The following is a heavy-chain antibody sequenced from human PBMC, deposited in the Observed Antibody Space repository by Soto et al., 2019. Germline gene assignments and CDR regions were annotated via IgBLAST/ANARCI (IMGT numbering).Heavy chain of an antibody. D-gene: IGHD6-13*01. V-gene: IGHV4-30-4*01. CDR2: IYYTGST. CDR3: ASLRSRWNIDS. Sequence: QVQLQESGPGLVKPSQTLSLTCTVSGGSISTDDHYWSWIRQPPGKGLEWIGYIYYTGSTHYNPSLKSRLFTSLDAFDNQFSLQLTSVAAADTAVYYCASLRSRWNIDSWAEGTLVTVSS. J-gene: IGHJ4*02. CDR1: GGSISTDDHY.